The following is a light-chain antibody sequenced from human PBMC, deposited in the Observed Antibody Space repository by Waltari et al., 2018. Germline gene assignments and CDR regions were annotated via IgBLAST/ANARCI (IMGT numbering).Light chain of an antibody. V-gene: IGLV1-44*01. CDR2: SNN. CDR3: AAWDDSLNGHVV. J-gene: IGLJ2*01. Sequence: QSVLTQPPSASGTPGQRVTSSCSGSSSNIGSNTVNWYQQLPGTAPKLLIYSNNRRPSGVPDRFSGSKSGTSASLAISGLQSEDEADYYCAAWDDSLNGHVVFGGGTKLTVL. CDR1: SSNIGSNT.